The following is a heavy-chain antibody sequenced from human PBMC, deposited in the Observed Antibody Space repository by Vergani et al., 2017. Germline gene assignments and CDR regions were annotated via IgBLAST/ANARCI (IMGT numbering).Heavy chain of an antibody. CDR3: TTDPSFVVVPPG. Sequence: EVQLVESGGGLVKPGGSLRLSCAASGFTFSNAWMSWVRQAPGKGLEWVGRIKSKTDGGTTDYAAPVKGRFTISRDDSKNTLYLQMNSLKTEDTDVYYCTTDPSFVVVPPGWGQGTLVTVSS. V-gene: IGHV3-15*01. CDR1: GFTFSNAW. J-gene: IGHJ4*02. D-gene: IGHD2-2*01. CDR2: IKSKTDGGTT.